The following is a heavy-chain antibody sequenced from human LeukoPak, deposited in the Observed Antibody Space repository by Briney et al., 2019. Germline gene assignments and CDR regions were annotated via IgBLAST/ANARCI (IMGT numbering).Heavy chain of an antibody. CDR3: ARDRKGYSYGEFDY. Sequence: ASVKVSCKASGYTFTNYGISWVRQAPGQGLEWMGWISAYNGNTNYAQKLQGRVTMTTDTSTSTAYMELRSLRSDDTAVYYCARDRKGYSYGEFDYWGQGTLVTVSS. CDR1: GYTFTNYG. J-gene: IGHJ4*02. D-gene: IGHD5-18*01. V-gene: IGHV1-18*04. CDR2: ISAYNGNT.